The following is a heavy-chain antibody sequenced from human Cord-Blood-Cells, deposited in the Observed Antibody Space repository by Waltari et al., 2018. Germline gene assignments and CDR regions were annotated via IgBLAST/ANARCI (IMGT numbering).Heavy chain of an antibody. CDR1: GASISSGSYY. V-gene: IGHV4-61*09. D-gene: IGHD3-3*01. J-gene: IGHJ4*02. Sequence: QVQLQESGPGLVKPSQTLSLTCTVSGASISSGSYYWSWIRQPAGKGLEWIGYIYTSGSTNYNPSLKSRVTISVDTSKNQFSLKLSSVTAADTAVYYCARKHDFWSGYYDYWGQGTLVTVSS. CDR2: IYTSGST. CDR3: ARKHDFWSGYYDY.